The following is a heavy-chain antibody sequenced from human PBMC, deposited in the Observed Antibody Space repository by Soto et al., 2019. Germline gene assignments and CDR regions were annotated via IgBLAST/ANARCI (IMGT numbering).Heavy chain of an antibody. CDR3: ARGDCSGGSCYSAEYYYYYYYMDV. CDR1: GFTFSSYW. Sequence: GGSLRLSCAASGFTFSSYWMSWVRQAPGKGLEWVANIKQDGSEKYYVDSVKGRFTISRDNAKNSLYLQMNSLRAEDTAVYYCARGDCSGGSCYSAEYYYYYYYMDVWGKGTTVTVSS. D-gene: IGHD2-15*01. CDR2: IKQDGSEK. V-gene: IGHV3-7*03. J-gene: IGHJ6*03.